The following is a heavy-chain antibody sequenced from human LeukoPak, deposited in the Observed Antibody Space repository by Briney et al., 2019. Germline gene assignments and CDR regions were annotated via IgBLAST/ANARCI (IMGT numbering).Heavy chain of an antibody. V-gene: IGHV3-7*03. Sequence: GGSLRLSRAASGFTFSSCWMTWVRQAPVKGLEWVANIKQDGSKKNYVDSVKGRFTISRDNAKNSLYLQMNSLRAEDTAVYYCATPLDYYDTSGYHQGGDWGQGTLVTVSS. CDR1: GFTFSSCW. D-gene: IGHD3-22*01. CDR2: IKQDGSKK. CDR3: ATPLDYYDTSGYHQGGD. J-gene: IGHJ4*02.